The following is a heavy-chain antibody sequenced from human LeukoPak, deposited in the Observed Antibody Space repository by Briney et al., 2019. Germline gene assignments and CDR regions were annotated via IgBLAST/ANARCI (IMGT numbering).Heavy chain of an antibody. V-gene: IGHV1-69*13. J-gene: IGHJ4*02. Sequence: GASVTVSCKASGGTFSSYAISWVRQAPGQGLEWMGGIIPIFGTANYAQKFQGRVTITADESTSTAYMELSSLRSEDTAVYYCAREKSLGGFDYWGQGTLVTVSS. D-gene: IGHD4-23*01. CDR3: AREKSLGGFDY. CDR2: IIPIFGTA. CDR1: GGTFSSYA.